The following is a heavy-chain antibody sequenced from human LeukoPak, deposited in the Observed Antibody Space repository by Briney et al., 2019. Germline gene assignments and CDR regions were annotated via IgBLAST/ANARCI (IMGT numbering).Heavy chain of an antibody. CDR2: IYYSGST. J-gene: IGHJ4*02. CDR1: GGSLDNTTYY. Sequence: SETLSLTCTVSGGSLDNTTYYWGWIRQPPGKGLEWIGSIYYSGSTYYNPSVKSRVTISVDTSKSQLSLKLNSVTAADTAVYYCAKPGHYYDSSGYYPFDFWGRGTLVTVSS. D-gene: IGHD3-22*01. V-gene: IGHV4-39*01. CDR3: AKPGHYYDSSGYYPFDF.